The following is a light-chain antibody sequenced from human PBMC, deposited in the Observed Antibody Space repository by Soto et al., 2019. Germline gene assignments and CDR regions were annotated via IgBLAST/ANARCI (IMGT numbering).Light chain of an antibody. Sequence: EIVLTQSPGTLSLSPGERATLSCRASQSVSSSYLAWYQQKPGQAPRLLIYGASSRATGIPDRFSGSGSGSDFTLTISSLEPEDFAVYYCQQYGSSSWTFGRGTKVDIK. J-gene: IGKJ1*01. CDR2: GAS. V-gene: IGKV3-20*01. CDR3: QQYGSSSWT. CDR1: QSVSSSY.